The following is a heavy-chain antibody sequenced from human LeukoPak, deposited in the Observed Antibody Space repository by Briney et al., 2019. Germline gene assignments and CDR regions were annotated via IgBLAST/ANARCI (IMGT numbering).Heavy chain of an antibody. CDR3: AREARPLEWNYVPFFDY. D-gene: IGHD1-7*01. V-gene: IGHV6-1*01. Sequence: SQTLSLTCAISGDSVSSNSAAWNWIRQSPSRGLEWLGRTYYRSKWYNDYAVSVKSRITINPDTSKNQFSLQLNSVTPEDTAVYYCAREARPLEWNYVPFFDYWGQGTLVTVSS. J-gene: IGHJ4*02. CDR1: GDSVSSNSAA. CDR2: TYYRSKWYN.